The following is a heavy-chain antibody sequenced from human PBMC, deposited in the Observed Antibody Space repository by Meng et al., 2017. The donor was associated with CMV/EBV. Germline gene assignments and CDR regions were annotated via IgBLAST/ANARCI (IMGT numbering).Heavy chain of an antibody. V-gene: IGHV1-69*05. CDR3: ARDAGYCSSTSCEHYYGMDV. CDR1: GGTFSSYA. J-gene: IGHJ6*02. Sequence: SVKASCKASGGTFSSYAISWVRQAPGQGLEWMGGIIPIFGTANYAQKFQGRVTITTDESTSTAYMELSSLRSEDTAVYYCARDAGYCSSTSCEHYYGMDVWGQGTTVTVSS. CDR2: IIPIFGTA. D-gene: IGHD2-2*01.